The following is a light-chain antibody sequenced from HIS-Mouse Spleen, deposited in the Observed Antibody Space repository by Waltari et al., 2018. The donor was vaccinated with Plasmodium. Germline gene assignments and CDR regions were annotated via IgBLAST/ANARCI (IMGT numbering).Light chain of an antibody. CDR2: AAS. CDR1: QSISSY. CDR3: QQSYSTWT. V-gene: IGKV1-39*01. J-gene: IGKJ1*01. Sequence: DIQMTQSPSSLSASVGDRVTITCRASQSISSYLNWYHQKPAKAPKLLIYAASSLQSGVPSRFSGSGSGTDFTLTISSLQPEDFATYYCQQSYSTWTFGQGTKVEIK.